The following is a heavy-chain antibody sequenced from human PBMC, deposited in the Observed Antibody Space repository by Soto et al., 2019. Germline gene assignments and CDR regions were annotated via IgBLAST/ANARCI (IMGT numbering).Heavy chain of an antibody. CDR1: GFTFSSYG. CDR3: AKERGSSWYYYYYGMDV. V-gene: IGHV3-30*18. J-gene: IGHJ6*02. CDR2: ISYDGSNK. Sequence: GGSLRLSCAASGFTFSSYGMHWVRQAPGNGLEWVAVISYDGSNKYYADSVKGRFTISRDNSKNTLYLQMNSLRAEDTAVYYCAKERGSSWYYYYYGMDVWGQGXTVTVSS. D-gene: IGHD6-13*01.